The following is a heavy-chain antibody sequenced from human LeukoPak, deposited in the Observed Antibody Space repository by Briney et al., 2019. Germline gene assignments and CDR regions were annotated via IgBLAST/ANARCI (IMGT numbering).Heavy chain of an antibody. V-gene: IGHV3-23*01. CDR3: AKDGGLGDPDHRDY. CDR1: GFNFSSYA. D-gene: IGHD2-21*01. CDR2: ISGSGGST. Sequence: QAGGSLRLSCAASGFNFSSYAMSWVRQAPGKGLEWVSAISGSGGSTYYADSVKGRFTISRDNSKNTLYLQMNSLRAEDTAVYYCAKDGGLGDPDHRDYWGQGTLVTVSS. J-gene: IGHJ4*02.